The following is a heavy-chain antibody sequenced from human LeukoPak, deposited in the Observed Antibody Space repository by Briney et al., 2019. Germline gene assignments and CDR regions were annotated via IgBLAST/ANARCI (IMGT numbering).Heavy chain of an antibody. D-gene: IGHD5-18*01. V-gene: IGHV3-23*01. Sequence: GGSLRLSCAASGFTFSSYAMSWVRQALGQGLEWVSTISGSGGSTYYADSVKGRFTISRDNSKNTLYLQMNSLRAEDTAVYYYAKGRIGYSYGYSDYWGQGTLVTVSS. J-gene: IGHJ4*02. CDR3: AKGRIGYSYGYSDY. CDR1: GFTFSSYA. CDR2: ISGSGGST.